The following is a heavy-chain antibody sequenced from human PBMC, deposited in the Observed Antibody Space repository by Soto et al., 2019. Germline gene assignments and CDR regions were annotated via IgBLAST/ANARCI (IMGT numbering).Heavy chain of an antibody. Sequence: PSQTLFLTCSISGNSDTSNVAAWNWIRQSPSRGLEWLGRTYYRSKWYNDYAVSVKSRITINPDTSKNQFSLQLNSVTPEDTAVYYCARGMYSSGWYHGDYAADFDYWGQGTLVTVSS. V-gene: IGHV6-1*01. J-gene: IGHJ4*02. CDR3: ARGMYSSGWYHGDYAADFDY. CDR1: GNSDTSNVAA. D-gene: IGHD6-19*01. CDR2: TYYRSKWYN.